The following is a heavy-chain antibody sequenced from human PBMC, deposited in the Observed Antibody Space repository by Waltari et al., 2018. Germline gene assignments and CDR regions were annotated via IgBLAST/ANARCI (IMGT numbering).Heavy chain of an antibody. CDR2: IYYSGST. J-gene: IGHJ4*02. CDR1: GGSISSSSYY. CDR3: ARQRHSSSCFDY. Sequence: QLQLQESGPGLVKPSETLSLTCTVSGGSISSSSYYWGWIRQPPGKGLEWIGRIYYSGSTYYNPSLKSRVTISVDTSKNQFSLKLSSVTAADTAVYYCARQRHSSSCFDYWGQGTLVTVSS. V-gene: IGHV4-39*01. D-gene: IGHD6-13*01.